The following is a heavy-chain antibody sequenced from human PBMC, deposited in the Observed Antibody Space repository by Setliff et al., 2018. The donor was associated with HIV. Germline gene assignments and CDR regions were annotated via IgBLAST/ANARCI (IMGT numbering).Heavy chain of an antibody. CDR2: IYYSGST. Sequence: SETLSLTCSVSGGSISTYYWSWIRQPPGKGLEWIGYIYYSGSTNYNPSLKSRVAISVDTSKNQFSLKLRSVTDADTAIYYCARHPYVKDAFDIWGQGTMVTVSS. J-gene: IGHJ3*02. CDR3: ARHPYVKDAFDI. D-gene: IGHD2-21*01. CDR1: GGSISTYY. V-gene: IGHV4-59*08.